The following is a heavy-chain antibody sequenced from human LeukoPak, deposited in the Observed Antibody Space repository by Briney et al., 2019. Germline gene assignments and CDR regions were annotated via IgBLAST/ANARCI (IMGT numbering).Heavy chain of an antibody. V-gene: IGHV1-24*01. Sequence: ASVTFSCKVSGYTLTELSMHWVRQAPGKGLEWMGGFDPEDGETIYAQKFQGRVTMTEDTSTDTAYMELSSLRSEDTAVYYCATGYADRFDYWGQGTLVTVSS. J-gene: IGHJ4*02. D-gene: IGHD5-12*01. CDR3: ATGYADRFDY. CDR2: FDPEDGET. CDR1: GYTLTELS.